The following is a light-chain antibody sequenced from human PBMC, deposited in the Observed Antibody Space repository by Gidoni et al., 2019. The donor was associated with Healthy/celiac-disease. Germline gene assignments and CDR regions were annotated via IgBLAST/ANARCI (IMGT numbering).Light chain of an antibody. CDR1: QSVSSSY. CDR3: QQYGSSPLLT. Sequence: EIVLTQSPGTLSLSPGERATLSCRDSQSVSSSYLAWYQQKPGQAPRLLIYGASSRDTGIPDRFSGSGSGTDFTLTISRLEPEDFAVYYCQQYGSSPLLTFGGGTKVEIK. J-gene: IGKJ4*01. V-gene: IGKV3-20*01. CDR2: GAS.